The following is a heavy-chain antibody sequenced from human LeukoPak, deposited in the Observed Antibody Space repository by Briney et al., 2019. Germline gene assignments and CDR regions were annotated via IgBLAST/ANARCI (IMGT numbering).Heavy chain of an antibody. V-gene: IGHV1-46*01. CDR1: GYTFTSYY. CDR3: AGSIVAATFRAPMDV. CDR2: INPSGGST. D-gene: IGHD1-26*01. Sequence: ASVKVSCKASGYTFTSYYMHWVRQAPGQGLEGMGIINPSGGSTSYAQKFQGRVTMTRDISTSTVYMELSSLRSEDTAVYYCAGSIVAATFRAPMDVWGKGTTVTVSS. J-gene: IGHJ6*03.